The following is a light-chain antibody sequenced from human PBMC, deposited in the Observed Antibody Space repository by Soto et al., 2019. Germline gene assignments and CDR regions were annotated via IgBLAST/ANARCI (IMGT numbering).Light chain of an antibody. CDR3: GQGRHWPPT. CDR1: QSLVYSDGNTY. CDR2: QVS. V-gene: IGKV2-30*01. J-gene: IGKJ1*01. Sequence: DFVMTQSPLSLPVTIGQPASISCRSSQSLVYSDGNTYLNWFQQRPGQSPRRLLYQVSKRDSGVPDRFSGSGSGTDFTLKISRVEADDVGIYFCGQGRHWPPTFGQGTKVDIK.